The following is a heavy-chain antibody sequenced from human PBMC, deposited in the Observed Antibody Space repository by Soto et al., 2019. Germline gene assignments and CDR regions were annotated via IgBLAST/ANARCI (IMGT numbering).Heavy chain of an antibody. CDR3: AKDHGYAGGWHTPYYFDS. J-gene: IGHJ4*02. CDR1: GFTFSSYA. CDR2: ISAGGDST. Sequence: LRLSCAASGFTFSSYAMSWVRQAPGKGLEWVSSISAGGDSTYYADSVKGRFTITRDNSKNTLYLQMNSLRAADTAVYYCAKDHGYAGGWHTPYYFDSWGQGTLVTVSS. V-gene: IGHV3-23*01. D-gene: IGHD6-19*01.